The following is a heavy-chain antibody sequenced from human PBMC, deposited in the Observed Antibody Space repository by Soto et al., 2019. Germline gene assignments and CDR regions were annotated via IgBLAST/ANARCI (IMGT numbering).Heavy chain of an antibody. CDR1: GGSISSGSYY. CDR3: AKRYSGSYLRWFDP. V-gene: IGHV4-39*01. J-gene: IGHJ5*02. CDR2: IYYSGST. Sequence: SETLSLTCTVSGGSISSGSYYWGWIRQPPGKGLEWIGSIYYSGSTYYNPSLKSRVTISVDTSKNQFSLKLSSVTAADTAVYYCAKRYSGSYLRWFDPWGQGTLVTVSS. D-gene: IGHD1-26*01.